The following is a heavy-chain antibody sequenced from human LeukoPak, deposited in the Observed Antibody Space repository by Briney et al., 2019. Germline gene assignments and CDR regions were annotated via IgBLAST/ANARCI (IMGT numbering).Heavy chain of an antibody. J-gene: IGHJ4*02. CDR2: FDPEDGET. CDR1: GYTFTSYG. V-gene: IGHV1-24*01. CDR3: ATALFSTVVTPTGTQIDY. D-gene: IGHD4-23*01. Sequence: ASVKVSCKASGYTFTSYGISWVRQAPGKGLEWMGGFDPEDGETIYAQKFQGRVTMTEDTSTDTAYMELSSLRSEDTAVYYCATALFSTVVTPTGTQIDYWGQGTLVTVSS.